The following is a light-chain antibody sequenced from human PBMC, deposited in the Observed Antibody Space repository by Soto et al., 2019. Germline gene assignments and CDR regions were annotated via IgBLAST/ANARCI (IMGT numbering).Light chain of an antibody. CDR1: RSNIGAGYA. CDR3: QSYDTSLSASV. V-gene: IGLV1-40*01. J-gene: IGLJ2*01. Sequence: QSVLTQPPSVSGAPGQRVTISCTGSRSNIGAGYAVHWYQQLPGTAPKLLIYDNTNRPSGVPDRFSASESGTSASLAITGLQSEDEADYYRQSYDTSLSASVFGGGTQLTVL. CDR2: DNT.